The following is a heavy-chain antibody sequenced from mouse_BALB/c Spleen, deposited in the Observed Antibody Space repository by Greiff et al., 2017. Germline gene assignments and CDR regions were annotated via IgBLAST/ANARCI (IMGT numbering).Heavy chain of an antibody. CDR3: VRDYYGSSYPFAY. D-gene: IGHD1-1*01. Sequence: VKLMESGPGLVAPSQSLSITCTVSGFSLTSYDISWIRQPPGKGLEWLGVIWTGGGTNYNSAFMSRLSISKDNSKSQVFLKMNSLQTDDTAIYYCVRDYYGSSYPFAYWGQGTLVTVSA. CDR2: IWTGGGT. CDR1: GFSLTSYD. J-gene: IGHJ3*01. V-gene: IGHV2-9-2*01.